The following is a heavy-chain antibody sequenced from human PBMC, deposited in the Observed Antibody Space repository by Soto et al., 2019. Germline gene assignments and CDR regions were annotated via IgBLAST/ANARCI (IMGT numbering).Heavy chain of an antibody. Sequence: GGSLRLSCAASGFTFSSYWMHWVRQAPGKGLVWVSRINGDGSSTSYADSVKGRFTISRDNAKNTLYLQMNSLRAEDTAVYYCAREAYTELYGLFAFDIWGQGTMVTVSS. D-gene: IGHD4-17*01. V-gene: IGHV3-74*01. CDR3: AREAYTELYGLFAFDI. CDR1: GFTFSSYW. CDR2: INGDGSST. J-gene: IGHJ3*02.